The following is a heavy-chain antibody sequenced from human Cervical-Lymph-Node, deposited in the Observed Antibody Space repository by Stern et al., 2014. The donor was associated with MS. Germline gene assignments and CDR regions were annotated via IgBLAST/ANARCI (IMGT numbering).Heavy chain of an antibody. D-gene: IGHD1-14*01. CDR1: GDTFTNHW. J-gene: IGHJ6*02. V-gene: IGHV5-51*01. CDR3: ARQGHAGISKAYYFYGMDV. CDR2: IYPVDSEI. Sequence: EVQLVESGAEVKKPGESLKISCKGSGDTFTNHWIAWVRQMPGKGLEWMGVIYPVDSEIRYSPSFQGQVTISADKSSSTAFLQWSSLQASDTAIYFCARQGHAGISKAYYFYGMDVWGQGTTVTVSS.